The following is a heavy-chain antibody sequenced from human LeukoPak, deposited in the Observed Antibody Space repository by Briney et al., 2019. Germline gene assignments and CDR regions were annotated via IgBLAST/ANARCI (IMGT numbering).Heavy chain of an antibody. CDR1: GFTVSSNY. J-gene: IGHJ4*02. CDR3: ARDSIMITFGGVIS. Sequence: GGSLRLSCAASGFTVSSNYMSWVRQAPGKGLEWVAVIYSGGSTYYADSVKGRFTISRDNSKNTLYLQMNSLRAEDTAVYYWARDSIMITFGGVISWGQGTLVTVSS. D-gene: IGHD3-16*02. V-gene: IGHV3-66*02. CDR2: IYSGGST.